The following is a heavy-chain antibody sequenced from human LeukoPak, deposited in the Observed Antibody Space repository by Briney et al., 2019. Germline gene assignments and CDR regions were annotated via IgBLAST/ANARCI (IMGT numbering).Heavy chain of an antibody. J-gene: IGHJ3*02. CDR3: ARGSPRGSEDAFGI. CDR2: ISGSGIK. CDR1: RFTFSSYE. D-gene: IGHD3-10*01. V-gene: IGHV3-48*03. Sequence: GGSLRLSCAASRFTFSSYEMNWVRQAPGKGLECFSYISGSGIKHYADSVKGRFTISRDNAKNSLYLQMNSLRAEDTAVYYCARGSPRGSEDAFGIWGQGTMVTVSS.